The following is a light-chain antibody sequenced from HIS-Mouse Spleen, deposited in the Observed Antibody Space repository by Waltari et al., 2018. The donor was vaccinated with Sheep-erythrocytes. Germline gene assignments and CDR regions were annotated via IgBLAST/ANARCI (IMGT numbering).Light chain of an antibody. CDR3: QAWDSSTVV. V-gene: IGLV3-1*01. CDR1: KLGDNY. CDR2: QDS. J-gene: IGLJ2*01. Sequence: SYELTQPPSVSVSPGQTASITCSGDKLGDNYACWYQQKPGQSPVLVIYQDSKRPSGIHERFSGSNSGNTATLTISGIQAMDEADYYCQAWDSSTVVFGGWTKLTVL.